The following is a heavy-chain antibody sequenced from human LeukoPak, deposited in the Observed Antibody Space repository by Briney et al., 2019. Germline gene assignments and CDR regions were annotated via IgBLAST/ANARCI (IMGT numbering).Heavy chain of an antibody. Sequence: PGGSLRLSCAASGFTFSSYAMSWVRQAPGKGLEWVSAISGSGGSTYYADSVKGRFTISRDNSKNTLYLQMNSLRAEDTAVYYCAKDLYYPGSAADAGYFDYWGQGTLVTVSS. CDR3: AKDLYYPGSAADAGYFDY. CDR1: GFTFSSYA. CDR2: ISGSGGST. V-gene: IGHV3-23*01. D-gene: IGHD3-10*01. J-gene: IGHJ4*02.